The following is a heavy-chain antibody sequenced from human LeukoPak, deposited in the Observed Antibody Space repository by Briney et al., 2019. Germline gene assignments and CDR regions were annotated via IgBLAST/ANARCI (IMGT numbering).Heavy chain of an antibody. CDR3: ATTSGSGSYYYGMDV. D-gene: IGHD3-10*01. Sequence: GGSLRLSCAASGFTFSSYAMSWVRQAPGKGLEWVSAISGSGGSTYYADSVKGRFTTSRDNSKNTLYLQMNSLRAEDTAVYYCATTSGSGSYYYGMDVWGKGTTVTVSS. V-gene: IGHV3-23*01. CDR1: GFTFSSYA. CDR2: ISGSGGST. J-gene: IGHJ6*04.